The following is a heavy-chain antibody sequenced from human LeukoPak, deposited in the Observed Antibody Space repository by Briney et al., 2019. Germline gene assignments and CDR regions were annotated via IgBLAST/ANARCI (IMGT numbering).Heavy chain of an antibody. D-gene: IGHD2-2*01. Sequence: SVKVSCKASGGTFCSYAISWVRQAPGQGLEWMGGIIPIFGTANYAQKFQGRVTITADESTSTAYMELSSLRSEDTAVYYCARERGGSVVPAAIPNYYYYYGMDVWGQGTTVTVSS. J-gene: IGHJ6*02. CDR2: IIPIFGTA. CDR3: ARERGGSVVPAAIPNYYYYYGMDV. CDR1: GGTFCSYA. V-gene: IGHV1-69*13.